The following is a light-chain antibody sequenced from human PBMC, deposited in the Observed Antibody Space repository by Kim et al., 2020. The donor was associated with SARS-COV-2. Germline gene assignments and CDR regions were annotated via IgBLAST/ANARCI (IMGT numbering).Light chain of an antibody. CDR2: YDR. CDR3: PVWDESSDHYV. V-gene: IGLV3-21*04. J-gene: IGLJ1*01. CDR1: NIGSKS. Sequence: SYELTQPPSVSVAPGKAARITCEGNNIGSKSVHWYQQKPGRAPVLVIYYDRDRPSGIPERFSGSKSGNTATLTISRVEAGDETDYYCPVWDESSDHYVFG.